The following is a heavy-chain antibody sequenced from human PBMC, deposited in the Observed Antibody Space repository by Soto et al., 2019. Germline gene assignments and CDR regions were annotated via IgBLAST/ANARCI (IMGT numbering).Heavy chain of an antibody. J-gene: IGHJ4*02. CDR1: GFTFSGSA. Sequence: GGSLRLSCAASGFTFSGSAMHWVRQASGKWLEWVGRIRSKANSYATAYAASVKGRFTISRDDSKNTAYLQMNSLKTEDTAVYYCTKKGHRYCSSTSCYLFDYWGQGTLVTVSS. D-gene: IGHD2-2*01. CDR2: IRSKANSYAT. V-gene: IGHV3-73*01. CDR3: TKKGHRYCSSTSCYLFDY.